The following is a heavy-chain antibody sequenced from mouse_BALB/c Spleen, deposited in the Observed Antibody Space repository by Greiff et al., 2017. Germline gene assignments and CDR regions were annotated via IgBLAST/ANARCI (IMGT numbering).Heavy chain of an antibody. V-gene: IGHV2-2*02. CDR3: ARITTVDYFDY. CDR2: IWSGGST. J-gene: IGHJ2*01. Sequence: VQLVESGPGLVQPSQSLSITCTVSGFSLTSYGVHWVRQSPGKGLEWLGVIWSGGSTDYNAAFISRLSISKDNSKSQVFFKMNSLQANDTAIYYCARITTVDYFDYWGQGTTLTVSS. CDR1: GFSLTSYG. D-gene: IGHD1-1*01.